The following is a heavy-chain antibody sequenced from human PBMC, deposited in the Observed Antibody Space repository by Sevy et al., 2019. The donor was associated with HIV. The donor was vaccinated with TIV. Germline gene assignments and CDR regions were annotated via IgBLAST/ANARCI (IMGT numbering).Heavy chain of an antibody. CDR1: GFTFSSYS. CDR3: ARDPADDGDYGGGDY. J-gene: IGHJ4*02. CDR2: ISSSSSTI. V-gene: IGHV3-48*02. D-gene: IGHD4-17*01. Sequence: GGSLRLSCAASGFTFSSYSMNWVRQAPGKGLEWVSYISSSSSTIYYADSLKGRFTISRDNAKNSLYLQMNSLRDEDTAVYYCARDPADDGDYGGGDYWGQGTLVTVSS.